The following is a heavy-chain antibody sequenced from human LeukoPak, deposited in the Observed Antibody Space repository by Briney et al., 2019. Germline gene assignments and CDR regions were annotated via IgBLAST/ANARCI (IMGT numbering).Heavy chain of an antibody. D-gene: IGHD3-10*02. CDR2: INNSGNT. CDR1: GGSISSSTFH. CDR3: ARSGTMLVMTPMYY. J-gene: IGHJ4*02. V-gene: IGHV4-39*01. Sequence: SEALSLTCTVSGGSISSSTFHWGWIRQSPGKGLEWIGSINNSGNTYYNPSLKSRVTISVDTSKNQFSLKLDSVTAADTAVYYCARSGTMLVMTPMYYWAQGTLVTVSS.